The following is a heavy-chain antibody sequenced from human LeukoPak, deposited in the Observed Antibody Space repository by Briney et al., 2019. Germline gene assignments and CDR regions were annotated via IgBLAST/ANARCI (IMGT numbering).Heavy chain of an antibody. CDR1: GFIVSDNY. J-gene: IGHJ3*02. CDR2: ISGSGGST. CDR3: ASGWERDYYDSSGYYFGAFDI. V-gene: IGHV3-23*01. D-gene: IGHD3-22*01. Sequence: TGGSLRLSCAASGFIVSDNYMSWVRQAPGKGLEWVSAISGSGGSTYYADSVKGRFTISRDNSKNTLYLQMNSLRAEDTAVYYCASGWERDYYDSSGYYFGAFDIWGQGTMVTVSS.